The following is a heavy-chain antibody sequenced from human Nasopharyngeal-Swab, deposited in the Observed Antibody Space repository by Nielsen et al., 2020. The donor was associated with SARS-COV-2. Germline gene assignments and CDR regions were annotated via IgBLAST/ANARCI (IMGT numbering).Heavy chain of an antibody. CDR3: ARDGDYSGWELTDY. Sequence: GGSLRLSCAASGFTFRSHAMSWVRQAPGKGLEWVSGISFGGVSTYYADSAKGRFTISRDNSKNTLFLQMNSLRAEDTAVYYCARDGDYSGWELTDYWGQGTLVTVSS. CDR2: ISFGGVST. J-gene: IGHJ4*02. D-gene: IGHD1-26*01. V-gene: IGHV3-23*01. CDR1: GFTFRSHA.